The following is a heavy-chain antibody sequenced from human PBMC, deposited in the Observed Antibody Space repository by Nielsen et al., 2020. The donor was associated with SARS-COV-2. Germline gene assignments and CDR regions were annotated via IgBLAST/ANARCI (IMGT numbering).Heavy chain of an antibody. D-gene: IGHD6-6*01. CDR1: GFTFDDYA. V-gene: IGHV3-9*01. J-gene: IGHJ4*02. CDR3: ARDAAWGDSSSSY. Sequence: SLKISCAASGFTFDDYAMHWVRQAPGKGLEWVSGISWNSGSIGYADSVKGRFTISRDNSKNTLYLQMNSLRAEDTAVYYCARDAAWGDSSSSYWGQGTLVTVSS. CDR2: ISWNSGSI.